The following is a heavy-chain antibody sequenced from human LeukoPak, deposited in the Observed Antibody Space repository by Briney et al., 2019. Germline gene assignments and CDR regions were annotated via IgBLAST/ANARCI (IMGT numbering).Heavy chain of an antibody. CDR2: INHSGST. V-gene: IGHV4-34*01. Sequence: KPSETLSLTCAVYGGSFSGYYWSWIRQPPGKGLEWIGEINHSGSTNYNPSLKSRVTISVDTSKNQFSLKLSSVTAADTAVYYCARGPPREWSLSSYFDYWGQGTLVTVSS. CDR3: ARGPPREWSLSSYFDY. J-gene: IGHJ4*02. CDR1: GGSFSGYY. D-gene: IGHD3-3*01.